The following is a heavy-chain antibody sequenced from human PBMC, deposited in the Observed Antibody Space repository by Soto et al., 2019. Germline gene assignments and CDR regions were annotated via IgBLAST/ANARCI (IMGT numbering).Heavy chain of an antibody. CDR1: GFTFSGHY. V-gene: IGHV3-72*01. CDR2: IRNKPNGHTT. D-gene: IGHD3-16*01. CDR3: STTVITAPLFEY. Sequence: GESLRLSCAGSGFTFSGHYMDWVRQAPGKGLEWLGRIRNKPNGHTTGYAASVKGRFTISRDDSKNSVYLQMNSLKSEDTAVYYCSTTVITAPLFEYWGQGTLVTVS. J-gene: IGHJ4*02.